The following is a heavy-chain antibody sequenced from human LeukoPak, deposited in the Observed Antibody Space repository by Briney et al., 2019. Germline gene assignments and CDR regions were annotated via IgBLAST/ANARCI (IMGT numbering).Heavy chain of an antibody. J-gene: IGHJ4*02. Sequence: ASVKVFCTASGYTFRSYVIHWVRRAPGQRLEWMGWINIGEGDTKYSQRFQDRVTMDRDTAASTAYMELRSLKSEDTGIYYCARDRGGTGDFDYWGQGTLVTVSS. V-gene: IGHV1-3*04. D-gene: IGHD1-1*01. CDR3: ARDRGGTGDFDY. CDR2: INIGEGDT. CDR1: GYTFRSYV.